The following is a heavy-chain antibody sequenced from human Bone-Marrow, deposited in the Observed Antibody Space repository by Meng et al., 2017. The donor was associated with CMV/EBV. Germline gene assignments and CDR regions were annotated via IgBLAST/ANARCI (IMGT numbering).Heavy chain of an antibody. CDR1: GFTFDDYA. D-gene: IGHD3-16*01. V-gene: IGHV3-9*01. CDR3: ARDQFTEETVPPYGMDV. CDR2: ISWNSGSI. J-gene: IGHJ6*02. Sequence: SLKISCAASGFTFDDYAMHWVRQAPGKGLEWGSGISWNSGSIGYADSVKGRFTIYRDNAKNSLYLQMTSLRVEDTAVYYCARDQFTEETVPPYGMDVWGQGTTVTVSS.